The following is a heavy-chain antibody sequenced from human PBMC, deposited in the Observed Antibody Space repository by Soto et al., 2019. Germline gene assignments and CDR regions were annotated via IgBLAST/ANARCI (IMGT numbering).Heavy chain of an antibody. CDR3: ARERRYDFWSGYYTGMLTADYYYYMGV. Sequence: PSETLSLTCTVSGGPISSYYWSWIRQPPGKGLEWIGYIYYSGSTNYNPSLKSRVTISVDTSKNQFSLKLSSVTAADTAVYYCARERRYDFWSGYYTGMLTADYYYYMGVWGKGTTVTVSS. J-gene: IGHJ6*03. CDR2: IYYSGST. D-gene: IGHD3-3*01. V-gene: IGHV4-59*08. CDR1: GGPISSYY.